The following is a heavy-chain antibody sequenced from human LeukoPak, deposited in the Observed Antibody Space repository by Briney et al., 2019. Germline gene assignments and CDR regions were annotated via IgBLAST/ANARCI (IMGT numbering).Heavy chain of an antibody. D-gene: IGHD6-13*01. V-gene: IGHV1-8*03. CDR2: MNPNSGNT. CDR1: GYTFTSYD. CDR3: ARGRFSSSWSPRGYYYYMDV. J-gene: IGHJ6*03. Sequence: GASVKVSCKASGYTFTSYDINWVRQATGQGLEWMGWMNPNSGNTGYAQKFQGRVTITRNTSISTAYMELSSLRSEDTAVYYCARGRFSSSWSPRGYYYYMDVWGKGTTVTVSS.